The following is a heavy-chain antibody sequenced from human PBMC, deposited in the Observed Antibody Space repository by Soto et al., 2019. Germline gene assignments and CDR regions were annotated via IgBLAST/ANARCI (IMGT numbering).Heavy chain of an antibody. Sequence: EVQLVESGGGLIQPGRSLRLSCAASGFTFVDYDMHWVRQPPGKGLEWVSTISWNSGSISYEDSVRGRFTISRDNAKNALYLQMNSLRVEDTALYYCAKDHGGGTYFCYSYMDVWGKGTTVTVS. J-gene: IGHJ6*03. CDR1: GFTFVDYD. CDR3: AKDHGGGTYFCYSYMDV. CDR2: ISWNSGSI. V-gene: IGHV3-9*01. D-gene: IGHD3-16*01.